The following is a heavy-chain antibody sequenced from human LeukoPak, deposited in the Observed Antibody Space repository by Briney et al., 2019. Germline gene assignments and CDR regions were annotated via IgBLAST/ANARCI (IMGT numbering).Heavy chain of an antibody. CDR1: GFTFSNYW. D-gene: IGHD3-10*01. V-gene: IGHV3-7*03. J-gene: IGHJ4*02. Sequence: PGGSLRLSCAASGFTFSNYWMTWVRQAPGKGLEWVANIKQDGTEKYYVDSVKGRFTIPRDNTKNSLYLQMNSLGAEDTAVYYCARDKSAGADTGSSFYYWGQGALVTVSS. CDR2: IKQDGTEK. CDR3: ARDKSAGADTGSSFYY.